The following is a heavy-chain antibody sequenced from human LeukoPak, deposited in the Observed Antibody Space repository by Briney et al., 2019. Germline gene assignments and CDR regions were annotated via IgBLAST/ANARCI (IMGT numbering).Heavy chain of an antibody. CDR1: GGSISSSNW. J-gene: IGHJ4*02. V-gene: IGHV4-4*02. D-gene: IGHD6-19*01. Sequence: SETLSLTCAVSGGSISSSNWWSWVRQPPGKGLEWIGEIYHSGSTNYNPSLKSRVTMSVDTSKNQFSLKLSSVTAADTAVYYCARRGGYSSGWYDYWGQGTLVTVSS. CDR3: ARRGGYSSGWYDY. CDR2: IYHSGST.